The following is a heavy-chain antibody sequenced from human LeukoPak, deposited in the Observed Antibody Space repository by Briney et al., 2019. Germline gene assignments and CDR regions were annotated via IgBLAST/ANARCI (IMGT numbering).Heavy chain of an antibody. Sequence: PGGSLRLSCAASGFTFSSYWIHWVRQAPGKGLVWVSIINSDGTTTNYADSVKGRFTISRDNAKNTLYLQMNSLRAEDTAVYYCAREWGLGYWGQGTLVTVSS. CDR3: AREWGLGY. CDR1: GFTFSSYW. CDR2: INSDGTTT. J-gene: IGHJ4*02. V-gene: IGHV3-74*01. D-gene: IGHD2-21*01.